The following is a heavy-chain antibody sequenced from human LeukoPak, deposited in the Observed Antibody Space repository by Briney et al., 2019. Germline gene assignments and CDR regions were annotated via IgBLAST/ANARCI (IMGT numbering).Heavy chain of an antibody. CDR3: ARRYYDYVGGNYREDTLDS. CDR2: RNPNSGGT. CDR1: GGSGTSYT. Sequence: ASVNVSCKASGGSGTSYTISWVRHGPGQGLEWVGWRNPNSGGTNDAQKLQDRLTLPRDTSISTAYMEQSRVRSDAAAVYCCARRYYDYVGGNYREDTLDSWRGGTLV. D-gene: IGHD3-16*02. V-gene: IGHV1-2*02. J-gene: IGHJ4*02.